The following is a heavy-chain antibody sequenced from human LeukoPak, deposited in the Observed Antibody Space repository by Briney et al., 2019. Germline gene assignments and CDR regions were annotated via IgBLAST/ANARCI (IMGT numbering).Heavy chain of an antibody. Sequence: SQTLSLTCTVSGGSISSGSYYWSWIRQPAGKGLEWIGRIYTSGSTNYNPSLKSRVTISVDTSKNQFSLKLSSVTAADTAVYYCARDPAHDYGDYDGVNWFDPWGQGTLVTVSS. CDR3: ARDPAHDYGDYDGVNWFDP. V-gene: IGHV4-61*02. CDR1: GGSISSGSYY. D-gene: IGHD4-17*01. CDR2: IYTSGST. J-gene: IGHJ5*02.